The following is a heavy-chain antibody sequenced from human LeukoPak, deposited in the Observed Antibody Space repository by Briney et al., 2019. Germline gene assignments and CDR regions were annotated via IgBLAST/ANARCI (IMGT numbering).Heavy chain of an antibody. V-gene: IGHV4-39*01. CDR3: ASIPAATMDDY. CDR2: IYYSGST. D-gene: IGHD2-2*01. J-gene: IGHJ4*02. Sequence: SETLSLTCTVSGGSISSSSYYWGWIRQPPGKGLEWIGSIYYSGSTYYNPSLKSRVTISVDTSKNQFSLKLSSVTAADTAVYYCASIPAATMDDYWGQGTLVTVSS. CDR1: GGSISSSSYY.